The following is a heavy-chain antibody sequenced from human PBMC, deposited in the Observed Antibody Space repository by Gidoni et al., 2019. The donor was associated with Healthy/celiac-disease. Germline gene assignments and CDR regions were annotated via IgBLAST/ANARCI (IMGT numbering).Heavy chain of an antibody. J-gene: IGHJ6*02. CDR1: GFTFTSSA. CDR2: SVVGSGNT. V-gene: IGHV1-58*01. CDR3: AAASPLTTGDYYYYGMDV. Sequence: QMQLVQSGPEVQKPGTSVKVSCKASGFTFTSSAVQWVRQARGQRLEWIGWSVVGSGNTNYAQKFQERVTMTRDMSTSTAYMELSSLRSEDTAVYYCAAASPLTTGDYYYYGMDVWGQGTTVTVSS. D-gene: IGHD4-17*01.